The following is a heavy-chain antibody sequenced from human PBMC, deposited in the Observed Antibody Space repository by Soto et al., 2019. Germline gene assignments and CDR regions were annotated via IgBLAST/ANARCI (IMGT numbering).Heavy chain of an antibody. D-gene: IGHD3-22*01. Sequence: GGSLRLSCAASGFTVSSNYMIWVRQAPGKGLEWVSVIYSGGSTYYADSVKGRFTISRDNSKNTLYLQMNSLRAEDTAVYYCARAPVYDSSGYYIYWGQGTLVTVSS. CDR1: GFTVSSNY. V-gene: IGHV3-53*01. J-gene: IGHJ4*02. CDR3: ARAPVYDSSGYYIY. CDR2: IYSGGST.